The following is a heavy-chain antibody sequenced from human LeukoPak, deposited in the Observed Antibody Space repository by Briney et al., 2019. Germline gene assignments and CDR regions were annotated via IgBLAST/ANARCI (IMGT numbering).Heavy chain of an antibody. CDR2: INAGNGNT. CDR3: ARDLITIFGVVHYYFDY. V-gene: IGHV1-3*01. J-gene: IGHJ4*02. D-gene: IGHD3-3*01. CDR1: GYTFTSYA. Sequence: ASVKVSCKASGYTFTSYAMHWVRQAPGQRLEWMGWINAGNGNTKYSQKFQGRVTITRDTSASTAYMELSSLRSEDTAVYYCARDLITIFGVVHYYFDYWGQGTLVTVSS.